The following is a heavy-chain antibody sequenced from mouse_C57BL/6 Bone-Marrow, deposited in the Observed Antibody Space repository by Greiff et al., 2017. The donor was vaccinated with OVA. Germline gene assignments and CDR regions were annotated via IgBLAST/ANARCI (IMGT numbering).Heavy chain of an antibody. V-gene: IGHV1-18*01. CDR2: INPNNGGT. Sequence: VQLQQSGPELVKPGASVKIPCKASGYTFTDYNMDWVKQSHGKSLEWIGDINPNNGGTIYNQKFKGTATLTVDKSSSTAYMELRSLTSEDTSGYYCARRDYYYGSSFYFDYWGQGTTLTVSS. CDR3: ARRDYYYGSSFYFDY. CDR1: GYTFTDYN. J-gene: IGHJ2*01. D-gene: IGHD1-1*01.